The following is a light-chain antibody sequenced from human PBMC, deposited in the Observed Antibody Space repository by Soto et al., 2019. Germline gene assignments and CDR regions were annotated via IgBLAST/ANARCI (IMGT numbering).Light chain of an antibody. CDR1: QSIRSNY. Sequence: ETVLTQSPGTLSLSPGERATLSCRASQSIRSNYLAWYRQTPGQAPRLLIYGASNRATGIADRFSGSGSGTDFTRIISRLEPEGFALYYCQQYGSSPWTFGHGTMVEIK. V-gene: IGKV3-20*01. CDR3: QQYGSSPWT. CDR2: GAS. J-gene: IGKJ1*01.